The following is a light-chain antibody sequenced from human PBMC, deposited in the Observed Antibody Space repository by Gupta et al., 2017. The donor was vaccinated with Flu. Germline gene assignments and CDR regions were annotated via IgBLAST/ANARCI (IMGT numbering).Light chain of an antibody. Sequence: DIQMTQSPSSLSASVGDRVTITCRASQTIRNYLNWYQQKPGKAPRLLIYATSSLQSGVPSRFSGSGFGTDFTLTISSLQPEDFATYYCQQSYSTPQLTFGGGTKVEIK. J-gene: IGKJ4*01. CDR1: QTIRNY. CDR3: QQSYSTPQLT. CDR2: ATS. V-gene: IGKV1-39*01.